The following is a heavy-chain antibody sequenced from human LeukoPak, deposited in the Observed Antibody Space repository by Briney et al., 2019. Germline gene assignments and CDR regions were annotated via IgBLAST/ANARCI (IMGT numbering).Heavy chain of an antibody. Sequence: GASVKVSCKASGYTFFSYGISWVRQAPGQGLERMGWISAYNGNTNYTQKFQGKVTMTTDTSTNTAYMELRSLRSDDTAVYYCGRGGPLVLLWFGESQDYWGQGTLVTVSS. CDR2: ISAYNGNT. J-gene: IGHJ4*02. D-gene: IGHD3-10*01. CDR3: GRGGPLVLLWFGESQDY. CDR1: GYTFFSYG. V-gene: IGHV1-18*01.